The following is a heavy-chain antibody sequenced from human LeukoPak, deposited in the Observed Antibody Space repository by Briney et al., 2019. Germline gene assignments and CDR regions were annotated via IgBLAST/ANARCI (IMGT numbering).Heavy chain of an antibody. Sequence: GGSLRLSCAASGFIFSSFWMHWVRQVPGKGLVWVSHINSNGRTTDYADSVRGRFTISRDNAKNTLYLQMNRLTVEDMAVYYCAKDIRSGSYSYYYYGMDVWGQGTTVTVSS. V-gene: IGHV3-74*01. D-gene: IGHD1-26*01. CDR2: INSNGRTT. J-gene: IGHJ6*02. CDR1: GFIFSSFW. CDR3: AKDIRSGSYSYYYYGMDV.